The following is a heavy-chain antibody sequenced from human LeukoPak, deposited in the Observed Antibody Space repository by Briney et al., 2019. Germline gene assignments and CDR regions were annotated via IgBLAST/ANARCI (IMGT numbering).Heavy chain of an antibody. V-gene: IGHV3-66*04. Sequence: PGGSLRLSCAASGLTVSNTYMSWVRQAPGEGLEWVSVIYSGGRTFYADSVKGRFTISRDGSTNSLTLQMNSLRVEDTAVYYCARHDSVLRSCMDVWGLGTTVTVSS. CDR1: GLTVSNTY. D-gene: IGHD3-10*02. CDR3: ARHDSVLRSCMDV. CDR2: IYSGGRT. J-gene: IGHJ6*02.